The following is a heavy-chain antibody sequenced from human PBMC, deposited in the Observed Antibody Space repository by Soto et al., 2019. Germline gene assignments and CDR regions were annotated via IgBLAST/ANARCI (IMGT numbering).Heavy chain of an antibody. J-gene: IGHJ5*02. Sequence: QVQLVESGGDLVKPGGSLRLSCAASGFTFSDYYMSWIRQAPGRGLEWVSYIDFSGTTIYYADSVEGRFTISRDNAKNSLYLQMNYLTDEDTAVYYCVKYLQKAATHTNWFDPWGQGTLVTVSS. CDR3: VKYLQKAATHTNWFDP. CDR2: IDFSGTTI. V-gene: IGHV3-11*01. CDR1: GFTFSDYY. D-gene: IGHD2-15*01.